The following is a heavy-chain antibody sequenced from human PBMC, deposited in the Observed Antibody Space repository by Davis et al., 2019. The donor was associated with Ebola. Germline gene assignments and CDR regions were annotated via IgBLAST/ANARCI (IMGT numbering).Heavy chain of an antibody. D-gene: IGHD3-22*01. CDR2: IRSKAKSYAT. J-gene: IGHJ3*02. CDR1: GFTFSGSA. CDR3: AKNPPTIVVAKWGAFDI. Sequence: GESLKISCAASGFTFSGSAMHWVRQASGKGLEWVGRIRSKAKSYATAYAASVKGGFTISRDDSKNTLYLQMNSLRAEDTAVYYCAKNPPTIVVAKWGAFDIWGQGTMVTVSS. V-gene: IGHV3-73*01.